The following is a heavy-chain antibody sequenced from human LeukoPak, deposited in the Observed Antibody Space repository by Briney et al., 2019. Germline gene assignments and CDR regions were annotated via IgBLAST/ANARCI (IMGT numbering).Heavy chain of an antibody. J-gene: IGHJ5*02. Sequence: PSQTLSLTCTVSGGSISSGSYYWSWIRQPAGKGLEWIGRIYTSGSTNYNPSLKSRVTISVDTSKNQFSLKLSSVTAADTAVYYCARRGEPVGDYPWGFDPWGQGTLVTVSS. D-gene: IGHD1-26*01. CDR1: GGSISSGSYY. V-gene: IGHV4-61*02. CDR3: ARRGEPVGDYPWGFDP. CDR2: IYTSGST.